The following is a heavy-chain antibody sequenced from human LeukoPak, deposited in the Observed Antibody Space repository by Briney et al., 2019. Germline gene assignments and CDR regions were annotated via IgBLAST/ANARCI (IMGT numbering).Heavy chain of an antibody. D-gene: IGHD6-19*01. V-gene: IGHV1-8*01. CDR3: ARGLRRIAVGGIRFWFDP. CDR1: GYTFTSYD. J-gene: IGHJ5*02. Sequence: ASVKVSCKASGYTFTSYDINWVRQATGQGLEWMGWMNPNSGNTGYAQKFQGRVTMTRNTSISTAYMELSSLRSEDTAVYYCARGLRRIAVGGIRFWFDPWGQGTLVTVSS. CDR2: MNPNSGNT.